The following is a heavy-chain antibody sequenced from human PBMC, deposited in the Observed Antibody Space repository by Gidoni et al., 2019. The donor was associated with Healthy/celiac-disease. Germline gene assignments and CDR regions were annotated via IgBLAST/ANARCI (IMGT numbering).Heavy chain of an antibody. V-gene: IGHV3-21*01. D-gene: IGHD1-26*01. CDR1: GFTFSSYS. Sequence: EVQLVESGGGLVKPGGALRLSCAASGFTFSSYSMNWVRQAPGKGLEWVSSISSSSSYIYYADSVKGRFTISRDNAKNSLYLQMNSLRAEDTAVYYCARERDGSGATAFDYWGQGTLVTVSS. CDR2: ISSSSSYI. CDR3: ARERDGSGATAFDY. J-gene: IGHJ4*02.